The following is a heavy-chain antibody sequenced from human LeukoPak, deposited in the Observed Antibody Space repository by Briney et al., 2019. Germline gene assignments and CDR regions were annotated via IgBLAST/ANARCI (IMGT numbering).Heavy chain of an antibody. J-gene: IGHJ4*02. CDR2: ISGSGGSK. D-gene: IGHD3-22*01. Sequence: PGGSLRLSCAASGFTFISYAMTWVRQAPGKGLEWVSTISGSGGSKYYADSGKGRFTISRDNSKNTLYLQMNSLRAEDTAVYFCAKQPNTHYYDSSQVYRGQGTLVTVSS. CDR3: AKQPNTHYYDSSQVY. CDR1: GFTFISYA. V-gene: IGHV3-23*01.